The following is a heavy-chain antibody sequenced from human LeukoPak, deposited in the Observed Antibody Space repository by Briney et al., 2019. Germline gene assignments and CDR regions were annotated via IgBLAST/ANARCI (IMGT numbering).Heavy chain of an antibody. J-gene: IGHJ3*02. CDR3: ARPNWNDARLRAFNI. CDR2: INPNSGGT. D-gene: IGHD1-1*01. V-gene: IGHV1-2*02. CDR1: GYTFTGYY. Sequence: ASVKVSCKASGYTFTGYYMHWVRQAPGQGLEWMGWINPNSGGTNYAQKFQGRVTMTRDTSISTAYMELSRLRSDDTAVYYCARPNWNDARLRAFNIWGQGTMVTVSS.